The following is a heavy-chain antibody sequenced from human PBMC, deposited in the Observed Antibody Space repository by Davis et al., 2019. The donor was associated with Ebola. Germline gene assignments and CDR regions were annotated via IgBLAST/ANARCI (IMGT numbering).Heavy chain of an antibody. D-gene: IGHD5-18*01. CDR3: ARDPNRQKQLWTTGYYGMDV. J-gene: IGHJ6*02. Sequence: ASVKVSCKASGYTFTSYGISWVRQAPGQGLEWMGWISAYNGNTNYAQKLQGRVTMTTDTSTSTAYMELRSLRSDDTAVYYCARDPNRQKQLWTTGYYGMDVWGQGTTVTVSS. CDR1: GYTFTSYG. V-gene: IGHV1-18*01. CDR2: ISAYNGNT.